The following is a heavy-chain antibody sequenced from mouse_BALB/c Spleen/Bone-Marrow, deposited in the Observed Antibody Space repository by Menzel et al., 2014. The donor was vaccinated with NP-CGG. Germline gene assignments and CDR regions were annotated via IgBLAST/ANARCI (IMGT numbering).Heavy chain of an antibody. D-gene: IGHD1-2*01. Sequence: VQLQQSGSVLVRPGASVKLSCKASGYTFTSSWMHWAKQRPGRGLEWIGEIHPNSGNTNYNEKFKGKATLTVDTSSSTAYVDLSSLTSEDSAVYYCARSTTATYFDVWGAGTTVTVSS. CDR3: ARSTTATYFDV. J-gene: IGHJ1*01. CDR1: GYTFTSSW. V-gene: IGHV1S130*01. CDR2: IHPNSGNT.